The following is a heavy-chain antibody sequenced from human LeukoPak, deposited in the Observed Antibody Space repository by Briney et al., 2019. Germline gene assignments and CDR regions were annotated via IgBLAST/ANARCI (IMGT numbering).Heavy chain of an antibody. V-gene: IGHV3-23*01. J-gene: IGHJ5*01. D-gene: IGHD6-19*01. CDR1: GFAFSVYA. CDR3: AKPISGGLAVTADWFHP. Sequence: PGGSLILSCTASGFAFSVYAMSWLRQPPGKGLEWVSTINANSGTTSYAASVRGRFTISRDNSKNTLYLQLNTLRADDTATYYCAKPISGGLAVTADWFHPWAKEPWSSSPQ. CDR2: INANSGTT.